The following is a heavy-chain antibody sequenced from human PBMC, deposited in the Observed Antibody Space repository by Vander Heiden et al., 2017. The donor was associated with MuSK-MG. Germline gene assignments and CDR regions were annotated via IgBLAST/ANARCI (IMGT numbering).Heavy chain of an antibody. D-gene: IGHD6-19*01. V-gene: IGHV4-39*01. CDR2: IYYSGST. CDR1: GGSISSSSYY. J-gene: IGHJ4*02. Sequence: QLQLQESGPGLVKPSETLSLTCTVSGGSISSSSYYWGWIRQPPGKGLEWIGSIYYSGSTYYNPSLKSRVTISVDTSKNQFSLKLSSVTAADTAEYYCVSRLAGLVQTFDYWGQGTLVTVSS. CDR3: VSRLAGLVQTFDY.